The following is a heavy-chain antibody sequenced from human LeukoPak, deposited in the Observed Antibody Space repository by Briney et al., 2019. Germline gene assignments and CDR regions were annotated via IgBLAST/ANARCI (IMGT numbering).Heavy chain of an antibody. CDR1: GYTFTAYY. CDR2: INPNTGGT. V-gene: IGHV1-2*02. D-gene: IGHD3-22*01. J-gene: IGHJ1*01. Sequence: ASVKVSCKAPGYTFTAYYIHWVRQAPGQGLEWLGRINPNTGGTNYAQKFQGRVTMTRDTSTSTAYMELSRLRSDDTAVYYCARASQDYYDSSGRGYFQEWGQGTLVTVSS. CDR3: ARASQDYYDSSGRGYFQE.